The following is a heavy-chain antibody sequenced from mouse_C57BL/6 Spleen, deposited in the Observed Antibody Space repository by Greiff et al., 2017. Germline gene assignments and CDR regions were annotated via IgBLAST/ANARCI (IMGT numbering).Heavy chain of an antibody. CDR1: GYTFTEYT. CDR3: ARHEEGRNYDYDDSFDY. D-gene: IGHD2-4*01. V-gene: IGHV1-62-2*01. J-gene: IGHJ2*01. CDR2: FYPGSGSI. Sequence: VQLQESGAELVKPGASVKLSCKASGYTFTEYTIHWVKQRSGQGLEWIGWFYPGSGSIKYNEKFKDKATLTADKSSSTVYMELSRLTSEDSAVYFCARHEEGRNYDYDDSFDYWGQGTTLTVSS.